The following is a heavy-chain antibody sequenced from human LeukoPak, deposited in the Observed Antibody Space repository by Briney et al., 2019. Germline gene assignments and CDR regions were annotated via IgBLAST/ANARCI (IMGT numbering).Heavy chain of an antibody. CDR3: ARGGVGATTYVWFDP. D-gene: IGHD1-26*01. Sequence: PRASVKVSCKASGYTFTNYYIHWVRQAPGQGLECMGIINPSGGSTSYAQTLQGRVTMTRDMSTSTVYMELGSLRSEDTAVYYCARGGVGATTYVWFDPWGQGTLVTVSS. J-gene: IGHJ5*02. CDR1: GYTFTNYY. V-gene: IGHV1-46*01. CDR2: INPSGGST.